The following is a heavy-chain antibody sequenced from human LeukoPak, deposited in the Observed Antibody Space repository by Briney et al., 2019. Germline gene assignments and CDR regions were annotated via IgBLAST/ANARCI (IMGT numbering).Heavy chain of an antibody. V-gene: IGHV4-4*07. CDR3: ARLTSSWYQDWYFDL. D-gene: IGHD6-13*01. J-gene: IGHJ2*01. CDR1: DDSITMYY. Sequence: PSETLSLTCTVSDDSITMYYWTWIRQPAGKGLEWIGRIYTSGSPNYNPSLKSRVTMSVDTSKNQFSLKLSSVTAADTAVYYCARLTSSWYQDWYFDLWGRGTLVTVSS. CDR2: IYTSGSP.